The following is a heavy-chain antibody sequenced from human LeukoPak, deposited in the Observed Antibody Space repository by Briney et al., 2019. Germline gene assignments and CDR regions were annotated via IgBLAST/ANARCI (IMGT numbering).Heavy chain of an antibody. V-gene: IGHV1-18*01. CDR1: GYTFTSYG. Sequence: GASVKVSCKASGYTFTSYGISWVRQAPGQGLEWMGWISAYNGNTNYAQKLQGRVTMTTDTSTSTAYMELRSLRPDDTAVYYCARRGSGSYRDYFDYWGQGTLVTVSS. CDR3: ARRGSGSYRDYFDY. CDR2: ISAYNGNT. J-gene: IGHJ4*02. D-gene: IGHD1-26*01.